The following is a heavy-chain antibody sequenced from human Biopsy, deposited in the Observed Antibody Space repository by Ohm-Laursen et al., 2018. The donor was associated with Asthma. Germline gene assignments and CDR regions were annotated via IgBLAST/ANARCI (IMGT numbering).Heavy chain of an antibody. CDR2: IKHDGSEN. J-gene: IGHJ1*01. CDR3: ARTFHFWSPYHAEHYQL. CDR1: GFSVSSNY. V-gene: IGHV3-7*01. D-gene: IGHD3-3*02. Sequence: SLRLSCTASGFSVSSNYMSWVRQVPGRGLEWVANIKHDGSENNHVDSLKGRFTISRDNAKNSLYLQMNSLRAEDTAVYYCARTFHFWSPYHAEHYQLWGQGTLVTVSS.